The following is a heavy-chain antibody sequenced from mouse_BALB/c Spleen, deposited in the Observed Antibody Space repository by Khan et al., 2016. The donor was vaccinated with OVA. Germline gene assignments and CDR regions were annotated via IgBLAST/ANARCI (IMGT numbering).Heavy chain of an antibody. Sequence: VQLKESGPGLAKPSQSLSLTCTVTGYSITSDYAWNWIRQFPGNKLEWMGYISYSGSTSYNPSLKSRISITRDTSKNQFFLQLNSVTTEDTATYYCARGMRAMDYWGQGTSVTVSS. CDR1: GYSITSDYA. CDR2: ISYSGST. V-gene: IGHV3-2*02. CDR3: ARGMRAMDY. J-gene: IGHJ4*01.